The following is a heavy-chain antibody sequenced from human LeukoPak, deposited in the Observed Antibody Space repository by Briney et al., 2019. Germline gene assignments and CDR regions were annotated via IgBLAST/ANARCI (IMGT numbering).Heavy chain of an antibody. CDR1: GGSVRTYY. D-gene: IGHD4-11*01. CDR2: IYSGST. CDR3: AGAHSNSFYFDF. V-gene: IGHV4-59*02. J-gene: IGHJ4*02. Sequence: ASETLSLTCTVSGGSVRTYYWSWIRQSPGKGLEWIGYIYSGSTNYNPSLKSRVTISVDASKNQCSLKLGSVTAADTAVYFCAGAHSNSFYFDFWGQGTLVSVSS.